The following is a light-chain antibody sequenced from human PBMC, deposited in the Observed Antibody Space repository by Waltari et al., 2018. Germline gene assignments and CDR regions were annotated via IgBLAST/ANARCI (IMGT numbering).Light chain of an antibody. CDR1: SGHINHV. Sequence: QLVLTQSPSASASLGASVKLTCTLRSGHINHVLAWLQQRPEKGPRYLMKVNSAGSNNKGDEIPDRFSGSGSGAERYLSISSLQSEDEADYICQTGGHGTWVFGGGTKLTVL. CDR3: QTGGHGTWV. J-gene: IGLJ3*02. V-gene: IGLV4-69*01. CDR2: VNSAGSN.